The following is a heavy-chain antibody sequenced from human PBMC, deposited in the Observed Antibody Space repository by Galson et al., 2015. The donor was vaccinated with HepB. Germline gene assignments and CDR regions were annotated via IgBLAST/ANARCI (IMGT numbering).Heavy chain of an antibody. Sequence: QSGAEVKKPGESLKISCRASGYRFAAYWIGWVRQMPGKGLEWMGIIYPGDSDTRYRPSFKGHVTISADKSISTAYLQWSSLQASDTAMYYCVSIVSRGTYGVDYWGQGTLVTVSS. CDR1: GYRFAAYW. V-gene: IGHV5-51*03. CDR3: VSIVSRGTYGVDY. CDR2: IYPGDSDT. J-gene: IGHJ4*02. D-gene: IGHD1-26*01.